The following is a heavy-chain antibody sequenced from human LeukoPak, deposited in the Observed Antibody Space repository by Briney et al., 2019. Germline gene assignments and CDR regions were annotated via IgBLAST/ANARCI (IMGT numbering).Heavy chain of an antibody. V-gene: IGHV3-30*19. CDR2: ISYDGSNK. CDR1: GYTFTSYG. D-gene: IGHD5-18*01. CDR3: ARSRLTAMALYYFDY. J-gene: IGHJ4*02. Sequence: SCKASGYTFTSYGMHWVRQAPGKGLEWVAVISYDGSNKYYADSVKGRFTISRDNSKNTLYLQMNSLRAEDTAVYYCARSRLTAMALYYFDYWGQGTLVTVSS.